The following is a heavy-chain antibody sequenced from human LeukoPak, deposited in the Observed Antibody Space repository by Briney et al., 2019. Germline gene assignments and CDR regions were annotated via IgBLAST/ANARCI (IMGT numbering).Heavy chain of an antibody. J-gene: IGHJ3*02. CDR1: GFTFSSYE. Sequence: GGSLRLSCTASGFTFSSYEMNGVRQAPGKGLEWVSYISSSGSTIYYADSVNGRFTISRDNAKNSLYLQMNSLRAEDTAVYYCASERAFDIWGQGTMVTVSS. V-gene: IGHV3-48*03. CDR2: ISSSGSTI. CDR3: ASERAFDI.